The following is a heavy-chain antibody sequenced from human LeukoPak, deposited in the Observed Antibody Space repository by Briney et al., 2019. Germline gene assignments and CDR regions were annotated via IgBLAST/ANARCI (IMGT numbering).Heavy chain of an antibody. V-gene: IGHV1-18*01. D-gene: IGHD5-18*01. CDR3: ARVHVDTAMVTRAFDI. CDR2: ISAYNGNT. J-gene: IGHJ3*02. CDR1: GYTFTSYG. Sequence: ASVKVSCKASGYTFTSYGTSWVRQAPGQGLEWMGWISAYNGNTNYAQKLQGRVTMTTDTSTSTAYMELRSLRSDDTAVYYCARVHVDTAMVTRAFDIWGQGTMVTVSS.